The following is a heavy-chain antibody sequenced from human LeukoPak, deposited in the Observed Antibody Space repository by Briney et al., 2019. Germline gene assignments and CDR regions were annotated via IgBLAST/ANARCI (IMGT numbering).Heavy chain of an antibody. Sequence: SETLSLTCTVSGGSISSGGYYWSWIRQHPGKGLEWIGYIYYSGSTYYNPSLKSRVTISEDTSKNQFSLKLSSVTAADTAVYYCARAAAAGTRYWGQGTLVTVSS. CDR3: ARAAAAGTRY. CDR2: IYYSGST. D-gene: IGHD6-13*01. V-gene: IGHV4-31*03. CDR1: GGSISSGGYY. J-gene: IGHJ4*02.